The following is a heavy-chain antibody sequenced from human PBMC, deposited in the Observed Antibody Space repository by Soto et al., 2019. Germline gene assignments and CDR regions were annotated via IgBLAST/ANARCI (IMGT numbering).Heavy chain of an antibody. J-gene: IGHJ4*02. Sequence: QVQLVQSGAEVKRPGASVKVSCKASGYTFTSYDINWVRQAPGQGLEWMGWMNPDNGNTGFAQKFQGRVTLTSKTSISTAYMELTSLTSEETAVYYCTRVLDYWGQGTLVTVSS. CDR2: MNPDNGNT. CDR1: GYTFTSYD. V-gene: IGHV1-8*01. CDR3: TRVLDY.